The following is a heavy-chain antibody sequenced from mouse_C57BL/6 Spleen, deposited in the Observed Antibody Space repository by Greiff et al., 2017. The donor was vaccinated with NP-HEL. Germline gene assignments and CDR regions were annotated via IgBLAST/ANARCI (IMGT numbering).Heavy chain of an antibody. CDR3: ASVANWDSYGSSHFDY. Sequence: VQVVESGAELVKPGASVKISCKASGYAFSSYWMNWVKQRPGKGLEWIGQIYPGDGDTNYNGKFKGKATLTADKSSSTAYMQLSSLTSEDSAVYFCASVANWDSYGSSHFDYWGQGTTLTVSS. J-gene: IGHJ2*01. V-gene: IGHV1-80*01. CDR1: GYAFSSYW. D-gene: IGHD1-1*01. CDR2: IYPGDGDT.